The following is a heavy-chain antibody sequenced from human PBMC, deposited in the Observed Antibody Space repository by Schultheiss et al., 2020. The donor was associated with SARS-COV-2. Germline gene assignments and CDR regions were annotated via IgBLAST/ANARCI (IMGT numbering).Heavy chain of an antibody. Sequence: SQTLSLTCTVSGGSISSYYWSWIRQSPGKGLEWIGYIYYSGSTNYNPSLKSRVTISVDTSKNQFSLKLSSVTAADTAVYYCASHIVVVPAASWGQGTLVTVSS. CDR2: IYYSGST. V-gene: IGHV4-59*08. CDR1: GGSISSYY. J-gene: IGHJ5*02. D-gene: IGHD2-2*01. CDR3: ASHIVVVPAAS.